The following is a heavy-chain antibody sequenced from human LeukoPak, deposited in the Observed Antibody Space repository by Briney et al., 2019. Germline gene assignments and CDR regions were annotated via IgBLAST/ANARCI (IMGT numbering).Heavy chain of an antibody. V-gene: IGHV4-59*01. CDR2: IYYSGST. CDR1: GGSISSYY. D-gene: IGHD3-10*02. J-gene: IGHJ3*02. CDR3: ARDRRNVRGVIASALDI. Sequence: SETLSLTCTVSGGSISSYYWSWIRQPPGKGLEWIGYIYYSGSTNYNPSLKSRVTILVDPSKNPFSLKLSSVTAADTAVYYCARDRRNVRGVIASALDIWGQGTMVTVSS.